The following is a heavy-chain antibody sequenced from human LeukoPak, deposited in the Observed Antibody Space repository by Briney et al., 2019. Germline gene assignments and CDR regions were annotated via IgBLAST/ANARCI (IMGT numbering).Heavy chain of an antibody. CDR2: ISGSGGST. D-gene: IGHD3-3*01. CDR3: ARIPGADFWSIMDV. Sequence: GGSLRLSCAASGFTFSSYAMSWVRQAPGKGLEWVSAISGSGGSTYYADSVKGRFTISRDNSRNTLYLQMNSLRAEDTAVYYCARIPGADFWSIMDVWGKGTTVTVSS. V-gene: IGHV3-23*01. CDR1: GFTFSSYA. J-gene: IGHJ6*04.